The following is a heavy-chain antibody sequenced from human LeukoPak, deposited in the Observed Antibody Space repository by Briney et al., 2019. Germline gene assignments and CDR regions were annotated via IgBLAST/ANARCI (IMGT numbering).Heavy chain of an antibody. D-gene: IGHD6-13*01. CDR2: TYYRSEWYN. J-gene: IGHJ4*02. CDR3: ARTPLIAAADIT. Sequence: SQTLSLTCAISGDSVSNNSTTWNWIRQSPSRGLEWLGRTYYRSEWYNDYAVSVKSRITINPDTSKNQFSLQLNSVTPEDTAVYYCARTPLIAAADITWGQGSLVTVSS. CDR1: GDSVSNNSTT. V-gene: IGHV6-1*01.